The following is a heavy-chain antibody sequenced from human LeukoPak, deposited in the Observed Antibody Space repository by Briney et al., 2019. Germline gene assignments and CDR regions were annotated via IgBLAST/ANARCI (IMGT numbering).Heavy chain of an antibody. V-gene: IGHV3-23*01. Sequence: GGSLRLSCAASGFTFSSYAMSWVRQAPGKGLGWVSAISGSGGSTYYADSVKGRFTISRDNSKNTLYLQMNSLRAEDTAVYYCAKGSIVGATTWDYYYYYGMDVWGQGTTVTVSS. CDR1: GFTFSSYA. D-gene: IGHD1-26*01. CDR2: ISGSGGST. J-gene: IGHJ6*02. CDR3: AKGSIVGATTWDYYYYYGMDV.